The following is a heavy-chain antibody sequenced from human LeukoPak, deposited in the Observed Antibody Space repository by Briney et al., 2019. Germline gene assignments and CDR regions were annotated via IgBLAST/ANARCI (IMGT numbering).Heavy chain of an antibody. CDR2: IYYSGST. CDR1: GFTFDDYG. D-gene: IGHD6-19*01. CDR3: ARGGYSSGWPGAFDI. Sequence: PGGSLRLSCAASGFTFDDYGMSWVRQAPGKGLEWIGSIYYSGSTYYNPSLKSRVTISVDTSKNQFSLKLSSVTAADTAVYYCARGGYSSGWPGAFDIWGQGTMVTVSS. J-gene: IGHJ3*02. V-gene: IGHV4-38-2*01.